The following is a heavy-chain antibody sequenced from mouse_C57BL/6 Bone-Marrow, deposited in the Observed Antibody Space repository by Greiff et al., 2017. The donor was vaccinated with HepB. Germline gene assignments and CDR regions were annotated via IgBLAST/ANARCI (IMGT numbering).Heavy chain of an antibody. CDR3: ARSPQLLWLRRTPHYYAMDY. CDR1: GYTFTSYW. Sequence: QVQLKQPGAELVRPGSSVKLSCKASGYTFTSYWMDWVKQRPGQGLEWIGNIYPSDSETHYNQKFKDKATLTVDKSSSTAYMQLSSLTSEDSAVYYCARSPQLLWLRRTPHYYAMDYWGQGTSVTVSS. CDR2: IYPSDSET. J-gene: IGHJ4*01. D-gene: IGHD2-2*01. V-gene: IGHV1-61*01.